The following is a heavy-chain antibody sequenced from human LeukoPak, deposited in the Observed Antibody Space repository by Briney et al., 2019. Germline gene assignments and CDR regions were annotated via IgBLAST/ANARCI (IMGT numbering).Heavy chain of an antibody. CDR3: ARGERYCTNGICYERAYKWFDP. CDR1: GFTFNNYG. Sequence: GGSLRLSCAASGFTFNNYGMSWVRQAPGKGLEWVSSISGSSDTYYADSVKGRFTISRDNSKNTLYLQMNSLRAEDTAVYCCARGERYCTNGICYERAYKWFDPWGQGTLVTVSS. J-gene: IGHJ5*02. D-gene: IGHD2-8*01. CDR2: ISGSSDT. V-gene: IGHV3-23*01.